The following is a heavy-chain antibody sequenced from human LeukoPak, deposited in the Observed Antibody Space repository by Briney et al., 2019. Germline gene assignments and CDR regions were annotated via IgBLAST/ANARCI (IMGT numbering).Heavy chain of an antibody. Sequence: GGSLRLSCAASGFTFSDYYMSWIRQAPGKGLEWVSAISGSGGSTYYADSVKGRFTISRDNSKNTLYLQMNSLRAEDTAVYYCASDMVRGVIITDYWGQGTLVTVSS. J-gene: IGHJ4*02. D-gene: IGHD3-10*01. CDR3: ASDMVRGVIITDY. CDR2: ISGSGGST. V-gene: IGHV3-23*01. CDR1: GFTFSDYY.